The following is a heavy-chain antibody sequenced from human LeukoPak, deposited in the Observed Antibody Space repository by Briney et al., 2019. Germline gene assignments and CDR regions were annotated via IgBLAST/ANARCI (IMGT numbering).Heavy chain of an antibody. D-gene: IGHD3-10*01. Sequence: GGSLRLSCAASGFTFSSYAMSWVRQAPGKGLEWVSGITGSGGATYYADSVKGRFTISRDNSKNTLYLQVDTLRAEDTAVYYCAKDLTMVRGYGFDYWGQGTLVTVSS. V-gene: IGHV3-23*01. J-gene: IGHJ4*02. CDR1: GFTFSSYA. CDR2: ITGSGGAT. CDR3: AKDLTMVRGYGFDY.